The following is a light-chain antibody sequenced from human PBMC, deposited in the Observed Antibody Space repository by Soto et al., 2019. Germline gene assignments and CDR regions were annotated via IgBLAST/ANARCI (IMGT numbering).Light chain of an antibody. CDR3: QQANSIPVT. V-gene: IGKV1-12*01. CDR2: GAS. CDR1: QGISTW. Sequence: DIQMTRSPSSVSASVGDRVTISCRASQGISTWLAWYQQKPGKAPNLLIYGASTLQSGVPSRFSGSGFGTDFTLTISSLQPEDCATYYCQQANSIPVTFGGGTKVDIK. J-gene: IGKJ4*01.